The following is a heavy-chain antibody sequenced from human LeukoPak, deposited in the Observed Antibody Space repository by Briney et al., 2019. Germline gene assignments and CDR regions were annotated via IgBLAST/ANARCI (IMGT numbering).Heavy chain of an antibody. CDR1: GGSISSYY. Sequence: SETLSLTCTVSGGSISSYYWSWIRQHPGKGLEWIGYIYYSGSTYYNPSLKSRVTISVDTSKNQFSLKLSSVTAADTAVYYCARVTGGLDIVVVPAAFSIDYWGQGTLVTVSS. CDR2: IYYSGST. J-gene: IGHJ4*02. V-gene: IGHV4-59*06. CDR3: ARVTGGLDIVVVPAAFSIDY. D-gene: IGHD2-2*01.